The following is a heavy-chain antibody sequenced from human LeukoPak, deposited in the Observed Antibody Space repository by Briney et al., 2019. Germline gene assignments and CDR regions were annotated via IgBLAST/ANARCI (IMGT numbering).Heavy chain of an antibody. D-gene: IGHD2-2*01. Sequence: GASVKVSCKASGYTFTGYYMHWVRQAPGQGLEWMGWINPNSGGTNYAQKFQGRVTMTRDTSISTAYMELSRLRSDDTAVYYCARGTKDLVGITWYYYIDVWGKGTTVTVSS. V-gene: IGHV1-2*02. CDR1: GYTFTGYY. J-gene: IGHJ6*03. CDR3: ARGTKDLVGITWYYYIDV. CDR2: INPNSGGT.